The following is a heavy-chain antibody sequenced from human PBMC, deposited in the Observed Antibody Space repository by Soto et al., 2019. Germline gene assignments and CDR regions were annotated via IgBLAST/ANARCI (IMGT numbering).Heavy chain of an antibody. D-gene: IGHD6-19*01. CDR1: GYTFTSYG. Sequence: QVQLVQSGAEVKKPGASVKVSCKASGYTFTSYGISWVRQAPGQGLEWMGWTSAYNGNTNYAQKLQGRVTMTTDTSTSTAHMRLRSRRSEDTAVYYSAREGLEQCLAQHGADYNCFAPRGQGTLVTVSS. J-gene: IGHJ5*02. CDR3: AREGLEQCLAQHGADYNCFAP. CDR2: TSAYNGNT. V-gene: IGHV1-18*04.